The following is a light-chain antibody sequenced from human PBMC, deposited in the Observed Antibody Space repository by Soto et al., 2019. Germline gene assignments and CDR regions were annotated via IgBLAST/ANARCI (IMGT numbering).Light chain of an antibody. CDR3: CSYTTSNTRQIV. CDR1: SSDVVGYNY. J-gene: IGLJ1*01. V-gene: IGLV2-14*01. CDR2: DVS. Sequence: QSVLTQPASVSGSPGQSITISCTGTSSDVVGYNYVSWYQQHPGKAPKFMLYDVSNRPSGVSNRFSGSKSGNTASLTISGLQAEDEADYYCCSYTTSNTRQIVFGTGTKVTVL.